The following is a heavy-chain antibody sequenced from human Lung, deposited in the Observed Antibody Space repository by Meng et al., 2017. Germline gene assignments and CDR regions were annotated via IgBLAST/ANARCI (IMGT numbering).Heavy chain of an antibody. J-gene: IGHJ4*02. CDR2: IRGDGGSI. Sequence: EGQLVASGGGLFQPGGSLRLSCAASGFTFRSYWMHWVRQAPGKGLVWVSRIRGDGGSIVYADSVKGRFTISRDNAKNTLFLQMNSLRAEDTAVYYCARESGYFEYWGQGILVTVSS. CDR1: GFTFRSYW. CDR3: ARESGYFEY. V-gene: IGHV3-74*03.